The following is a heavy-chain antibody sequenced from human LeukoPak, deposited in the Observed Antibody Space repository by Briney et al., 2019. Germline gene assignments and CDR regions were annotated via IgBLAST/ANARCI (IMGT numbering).Heavy chain of an antibody. Sequence: ASVKVSCKASGYIVANYGITWVRQAPGRGLEWMGWISVYSDVSNYAQNFQGRLTMTTDTSTTTAYMELRSLRADDTAVYFCARDFGLAATEAGYWGQGTLVTVSS. CDR3: ARDFGLAATEAGY. V-gene: IGHV1-18*01. J-gene: IGHJ4*02. CDR1: GYIVANYG. CDR2: ISVYSDVS. D-gene: IGHD6-13*01.